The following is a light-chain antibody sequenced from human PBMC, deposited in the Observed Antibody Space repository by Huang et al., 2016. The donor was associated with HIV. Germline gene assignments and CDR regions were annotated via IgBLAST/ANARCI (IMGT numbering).Light chain of an antibody. CDR2: GAS. Sequence: EIVMTQSPATLSVSPGERATLSCRASQNIGDNLTWYQHKPGQAPRLLIYGASTRATGIPPRFSGSGSGTEFTLTSSGLESEDFAVYYCQQFNNWPPRFTFGPGTTVDVK. CDR3: QQFNNWPPRFT. V-gene: IGKV3-15*01. J-gene: IGKJ3*01. CDR1: QNIGDN.